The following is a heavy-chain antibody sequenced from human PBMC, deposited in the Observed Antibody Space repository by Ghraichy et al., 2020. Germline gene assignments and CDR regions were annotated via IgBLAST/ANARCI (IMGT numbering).Heavy chain of an antibody. V-gene: IGHV3-53*01. CDR2: IYSGGST. J-gene: IGHJ4*02. Sequence: ETLSLTCAASGFTVSSNYMSWVRQAPGKGLEWVSVIYSGGSTYYADSVKGRFTISRDNSKNTLYLQVNSLRAEDTAIYYCASGGRILYYFDYWGQGTLVTVSS. D-gene: IGHD6-6*01. CDR3: ASGGRILYYFDY. CDR1: GFTVSSNY.